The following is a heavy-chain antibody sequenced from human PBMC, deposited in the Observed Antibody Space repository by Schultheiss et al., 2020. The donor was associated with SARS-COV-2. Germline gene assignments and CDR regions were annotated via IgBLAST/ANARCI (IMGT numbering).Heavy chain of an antibody. CDR3: TTVSPLDSSGWPDYYYCMDV. V-gene: IGHV3-49*03. CDR2: IRSKAYGGTT. J-gene: IGHJ6*02. D-gene: IGHD6-19*01. Sequence: GGSLRLSCTASGFTFGDYAMRWFRQAPGKGLEWVGFIRSKAYGGTTEYAASVKGRFTISRDDSKSIAYLQMNSLKTEDTAVYYCTTVSPLDSSGWPDYYYCMDVWGQGTTVTVSS. CDR1: GFTFGDYA.